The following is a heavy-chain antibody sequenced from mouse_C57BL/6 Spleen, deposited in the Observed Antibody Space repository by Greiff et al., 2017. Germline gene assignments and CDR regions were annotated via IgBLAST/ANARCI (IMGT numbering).Heavy chain of an antibody. D-gene: IGHD4-1*01. CDR2: IDPSDSYT. V-gene: IGHV1-69*01. CDR1: AYTFTSYW. Sequence: QFQLQQPGAELVMPGASVKLSCKASAYTFTSYWMHWVKQRPGQGLAWIGEIDPSDSYTNYDQKFKGKSTLTVDKSSSTAYMQLSSLTSEDSAVYYCARELGRGHFDYWSEGTTLKDAS. CDR3: ARELGRGHFDY. J-gene: IGHJ2*01.